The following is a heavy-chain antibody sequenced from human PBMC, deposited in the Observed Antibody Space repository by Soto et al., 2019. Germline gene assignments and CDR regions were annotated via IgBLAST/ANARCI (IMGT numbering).Heavy chain of an antibody. D-gene: IGHD4-4*01. Sequence: PGGSLRLSCATSGFSFSNYAMSWVRQAPGKGLEWVAAITSVGYTYYVDSLKGRFTISRDNSKNTLFLQMNSLRAEDTAVYYCAYYLIGHSNYSLDFWGQGILVTGSS. CDR1: GFSFSNYA. CDR3: AYYLIGHSNYSLDF. CDR2: ITSVGYT. J-gene: IGHJ4*02. V-gene: IGHV3-23*01.